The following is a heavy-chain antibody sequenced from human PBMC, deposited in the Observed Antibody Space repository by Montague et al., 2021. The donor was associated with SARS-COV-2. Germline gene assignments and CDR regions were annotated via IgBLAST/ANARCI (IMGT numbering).Heavy chain of an antibody. V-gene: IGHV4-59*01. CDR1: GGSISSYY. CDR2: IYYSGST. J-gene: IGHJ4*02. D-gene: IGHD3-3*01. CDR3: ARAPVARITIFGVVTSFDY. Sequence: SETLSLTCTVSGGSISSYYWSWIRQPPGKGLEWIGYIYYSGSTNXNPSLKIRVTIPVDTSKNQFSLKLSSVTAADTAVYYCARAPVARITIFGVVTSFDYWGQGTLVTVSS.